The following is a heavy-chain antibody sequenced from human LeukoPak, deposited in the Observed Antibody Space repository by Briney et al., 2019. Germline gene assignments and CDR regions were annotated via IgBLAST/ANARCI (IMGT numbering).Heavy chain of an antibody. Sequence: SVKVSCKASGGTFSSYAISWVRQAPGQGLEWMGRIIPILGIANYAQKFQGRVTITADESTSTAYMELSSLRSEDTAVYYCARSPTNFGYCSSTSCYILGRDYFDYWGQGTLVTVSS. CDR3: ARSPTNFGYCSSTSCYILGRDYFDY. V-gene: IGHV1-69*04. J-gene: IGHJ4*02. D-gene: IGHD2-2*02. CDR2: IIPILGIA. CDR1: GGTFSSYA.